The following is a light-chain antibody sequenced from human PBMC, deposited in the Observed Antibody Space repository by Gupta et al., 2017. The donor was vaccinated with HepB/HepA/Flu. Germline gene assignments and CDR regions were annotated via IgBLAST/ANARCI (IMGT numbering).Light chain of an antibody. Sequence: QAGLTQPPSVSKGLRQTATLPCTGNSNNVGNQGAAWLQQHQGHPPKLLSYKNNNRPSGISERFSASRSGNTAYLTITGLQPEDEADYYCSAWDSSLSAQVFGGGTKLTVL. CDR2: KNN. CDR1: SNNVGNQG. J-gene: IGLJ2*01. CDR3: SAWDSSLSAQV. V-gene: IGLV10-54*04.